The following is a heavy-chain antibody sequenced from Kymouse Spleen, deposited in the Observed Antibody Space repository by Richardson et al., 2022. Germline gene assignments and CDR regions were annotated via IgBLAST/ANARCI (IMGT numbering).Heavy chain of an antibody. D-gene: IGHD3-10*01. CDR2: ISWNSGSI. V-gene: IGHV3-9*01. Sequence: EVQLVESGGGLVQPGRSLRLSCAASGFTFDDYAMHWVRQAPGKGLEWVSGISWNSGSIGYADSVKGRFTISRDNAKNSLYLQMNSLRAEDTALYYCAKAPPYGSGSYYGYYYYGMDVWGQGTTVTVSS. J-gene: IGHJ6*02. CDR3: AKAPPYGSGSYYGYYYYGMDV. CDR1: GFTFDDYA.